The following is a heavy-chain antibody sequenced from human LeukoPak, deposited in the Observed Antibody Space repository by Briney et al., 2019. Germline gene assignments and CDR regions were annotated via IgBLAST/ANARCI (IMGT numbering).Heavy chain of an antibody. CDR1: GFTFSSYA. CDR3: ASELPSSSWYDY. J-gene: IGHJ4*02. D-gene: IGHD6-13*01. CDR2: IKKDGSEK. V-gene: IGHV3-7*01. Sequence: GGSLRLSCAASGFTFSSYAMHWVRQAPGKGLEWVANIKKDGSEKYYVASVRGRFTISRDNAKNSLYLQMNSLRAEDTAVYYCASELPSSSWYDYWGQGTLVTVSS.